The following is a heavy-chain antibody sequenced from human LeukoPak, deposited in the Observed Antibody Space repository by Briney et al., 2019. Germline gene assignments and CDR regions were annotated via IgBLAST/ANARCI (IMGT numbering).Heavy chain of an antibody. V-gene: IGHV4-39*07. J-gene: IGHJ3*02. CDR3: ARDTAMVISRAFDI. CDR1: GGSISSSSYY. Sequence: SETLSLTCTVSGGSISSSSYYWGWIRQPPGKGLEWIGSIYYSGSTYYNPSLKSRVTISVDTSKNQFSLKLSSVTAADTAVYYCARDTAMVISRAFDIWGQGTMVTVSS. CDR2: IYYSGST. D-gene: IGHD5-18*01.